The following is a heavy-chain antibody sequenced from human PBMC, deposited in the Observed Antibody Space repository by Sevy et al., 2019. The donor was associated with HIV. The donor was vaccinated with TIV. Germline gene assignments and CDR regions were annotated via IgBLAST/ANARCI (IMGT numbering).Heavy chain of an antibody. Sequence: GGSLRLSCAASGFTFSSYSMNWVRQAPGKGLEWVSYISSSSSTIYYADSVKGRFTISRDNAKNSLYLQMTSLRDEDTAVYYCAREGSYGYQNAFDIWGQGTMVTVSS. CDR1: GFTFSSYS. CDR3: AREGSYGYQNAFDI. CDR2: ISSSSSTI. J-gene: IGHJ3*02. V-gene: IGHV3-48*02. D-gene: IGHD5-18*01.